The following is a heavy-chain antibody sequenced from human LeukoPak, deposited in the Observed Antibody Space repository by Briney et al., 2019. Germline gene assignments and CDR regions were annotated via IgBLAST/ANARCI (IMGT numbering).Heavy chain of an antibody. J-gene: IGHJ4*02. Sequence: SETLSLTCTVSSGSISNYYWSWIRQPPGKGLEWIGYIYYSGSTNYNPSLKSRVTISVDTSKNQFSLKLSSVTAADTAGYYCARHVGGYNYFGYWGQGTLVTVSS. CDR2: IYYSGST. V-gene: IGHV4-59*08. CDR3: ARHVGGYNYFGY. D-gene: IGHD5-12*01. CDR1: SGSISNYY.